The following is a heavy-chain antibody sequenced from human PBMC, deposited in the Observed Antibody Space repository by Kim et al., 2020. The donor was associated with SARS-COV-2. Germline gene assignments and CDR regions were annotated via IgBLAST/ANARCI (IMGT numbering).Heavy chain of an antibody. V-gene: IGHV4-30-4*01. D-gene: IGHD3-10*01. Sequence: SETLSLTCTVSSGSISSGDYCWSWIRQSPGKGLEWIGYIYYSGSTYYNPSLKSRVTISVDTSKNQFSLKLSSVTAADTAVYYCAREPYGSGSSFDSWGQGTLVTVSS. CDR3: AREPYGSGSSFDS. CDR1: SGSISSGDYC. CDR2: IYYSGST. J-gene: IGHJ4*02.